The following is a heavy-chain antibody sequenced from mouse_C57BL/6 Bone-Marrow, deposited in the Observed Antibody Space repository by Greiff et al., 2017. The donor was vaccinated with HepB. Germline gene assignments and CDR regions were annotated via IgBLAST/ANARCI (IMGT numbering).Heavy chain of an antibody. CDR3: ARSEAYYYGSNCVDY. J-gene: IGHJ2*01. D-gene: IGHD1-1*01. CDR2: IHPNSGST. V-gene: IGHV1-64*01. CDR1: GYTFTSYW. Sequence: QVQLQQPGAELVKPGASVKLSCKASGYTFTSYWMHWVKQRPGQGLEWIGMIHPNSGSTNYNEKFKSKATLTVDKSSSTAYMQLSSLTSEDSAVYYCARSEAYYYGSNCVDYWGQGTTLTVSS.